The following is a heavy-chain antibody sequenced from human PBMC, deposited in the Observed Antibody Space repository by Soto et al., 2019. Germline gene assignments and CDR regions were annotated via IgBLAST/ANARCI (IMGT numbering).Heavy chain of an antibody. CDR1: GDSITSNSYF. CDR2: IYYRGTT. V-gene: IGHV4-39*01. J-gene: IGHJ4*02. Sequence: QLQLQESGPGLVKPSETLSLTCTVSGDSITSNSYFWAWIRQPPGKGLEWIGSIYYRGTTYYNPSLKSRATIPVDRSTTPSSLKLTSVPAADTAVYYCASPFSVDYFDYWGQGALVTVSS. CDR3: ASPFSVDYFDY.